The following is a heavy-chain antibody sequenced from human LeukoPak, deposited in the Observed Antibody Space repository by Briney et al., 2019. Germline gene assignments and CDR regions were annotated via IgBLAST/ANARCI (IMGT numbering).Heavy chain of an antibody. CDR1: GFTFSSYA. CDR2: ISSSSSTI. D-gene: IGHD2-2*01. V-gene: IGHV3-48*04. CDR3: ARDRLGYCSSTSCYPEFDY. Sequence: GGSLRLSCAASGFTFSSYAMSWVRQAPGKGLEWVSYISSSSSTIYYADSVKGRFTISRDNAKNSLYLQMNSLRAEDTAVYYCARDRLGYCSSTSCYPEFDYWGQGTLVTVSS. J-gene: IGHJ4*02.